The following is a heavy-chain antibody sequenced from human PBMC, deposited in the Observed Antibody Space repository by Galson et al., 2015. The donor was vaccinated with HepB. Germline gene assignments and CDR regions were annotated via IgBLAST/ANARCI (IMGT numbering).Heavy chain of an antibody. D-gene: IGHD2-2*01. V-gene: IGHV3-74*01. CDR1: GFTFSSYA. Sequence: LRLSCAASGFTFSSYAMSWVRQAPGKGLVWVSRINSDGSSTSYADSVKGRFTISRDNAKNTLYLQMNSLRAEDTAVYYCARVQLGGRAFDIWGQGTMVTVSS. J-gene: IGHJ3*02. CDR2: INSDGSST. CDR3: ARVQLGGRAFDI.